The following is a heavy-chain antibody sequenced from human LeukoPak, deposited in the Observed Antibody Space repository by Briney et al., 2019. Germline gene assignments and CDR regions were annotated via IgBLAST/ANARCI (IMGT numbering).Heavy chain of an antibody. Sequence: PSGTLSLTCAVSGGSISSSNWWSWVRRPPGKGLEWIGEIYHSGSTNYNPSLKGRVTISVDKSKNQFSLKLSSVTAADTAVYYCARGGGPVLDYGETFDPWGQGTLVTVSS. D-gene: IGHD4-17*01. CDR1: GGSISSSNW. J-gene: IGHJ5*02. CDR2: IYHSGST. CDR3: ARGGGPVLDYGETFDP. V-gene: IGHV4-4*02.